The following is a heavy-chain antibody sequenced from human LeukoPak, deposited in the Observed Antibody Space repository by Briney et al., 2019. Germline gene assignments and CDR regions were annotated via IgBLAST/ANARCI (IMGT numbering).Heavy chain of an antibody. Sequence: NRGESLKISCKPSGYIFTDYWIGWVRQVPGKGLEWMGIIYPDDSDTRYSPSFQGQVTISADKSTSTAYLQWSSLKASDTAMYYCARGAPIFYYFESWGQGTLVSVSA. CDR2: IYPDDSDT. V-gene: IGHV5-51*01. CDR1: GYIFTDYW. CDR3: ARGAPIFYYFES. J-gene: IGHJ4*02.